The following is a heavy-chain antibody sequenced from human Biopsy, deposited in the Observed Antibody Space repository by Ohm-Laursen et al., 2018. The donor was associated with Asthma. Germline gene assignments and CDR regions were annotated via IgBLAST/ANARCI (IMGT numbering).Heavy chain of an antibody. CDR1: GDSIASGGCC. CDR3: ARIPRRSGSYFVDY. CDR2: IHHSGTS. V-gene: IGHV4-31*03. D-gene: IGHD3-22*01. J-gene: IGHJ4*02. Sequence: TPSLTCTVSGDSIASGGCCWNWIRQPPGKGLEWIGYIHHSGTSYFNPSLKSRVSFSRDTSKNQFSLRLSSVTAADTAMYYCARIPRRSGSYFVDYWGQGTLVTVSS.